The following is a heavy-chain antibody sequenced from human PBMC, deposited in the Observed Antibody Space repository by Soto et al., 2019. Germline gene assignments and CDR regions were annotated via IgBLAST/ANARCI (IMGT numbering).Heavy chain of an antibody. Sequence: QVQLVESGGGVVQPGRSLRLSCAASGFTFSSYGMHWVRQAPGKGLEWVAVISYDGSNKYYADSVKGRFTISRDNSKNTVYKQMNRLRAEGTAVYYCSKDVVVGATTGLGDYYYSYGMDVW. V-gene: IGHV3-30*18. D-gene: IGHD1-26*01. CDR3: SKDVVVGATTGLGDYYYSYGMDV. CDR1: GFTFSSYG. CDR2: ISYDGSNK. J-gene: IGHJ6*01.